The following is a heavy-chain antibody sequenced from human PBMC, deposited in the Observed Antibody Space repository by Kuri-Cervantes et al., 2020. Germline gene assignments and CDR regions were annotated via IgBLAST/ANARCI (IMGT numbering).Heavy chain of an antibody. D-gene: IGHD1-1*01. Sequence: ASVKVSCKASGYTFTGYYMHWVRQAPGQGLEWMGWINPNSGGTNYAQKFQGRVTMTRDTSISTAYMELTSLRAEDTAVYYCARGVGTTQGKYFFDCWGQGTLVTVSS. V-gene: IGHV1-2*02. CDR3: ARGVGTTQGKYFFDC. CDR2: INPNSGGT. J-gene: IGHJ4*02. CDR1: GYTFTGYY.